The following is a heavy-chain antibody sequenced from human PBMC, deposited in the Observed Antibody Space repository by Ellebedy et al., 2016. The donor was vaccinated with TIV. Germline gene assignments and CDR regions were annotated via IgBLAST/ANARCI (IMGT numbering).Heavy chain of an antibody. CDR3: AKGRGGGSDSSAPRYYFDY. J-gene: IGHJ4*02. D-gene: IGHD3-22*01. V-gene: IGHV3-23*01. Sequence: PGGSLRLSCAASGCTFSSYAMSWVRQAPGKGLAWVSTISHTGSRTYYAEPVEGRFTISRDNSKKTLNLQMNSLRAEDTAIYYCAKGRGGGSDSSAPRYYFDYWGLGTLVTVSS. CDR1: GCTFSSYA. CDR2: ISHTGSRT.